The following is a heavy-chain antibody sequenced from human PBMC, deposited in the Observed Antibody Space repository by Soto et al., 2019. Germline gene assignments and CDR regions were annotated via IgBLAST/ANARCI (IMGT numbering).Heavy chain of an antibody. CDR3: SRRSVRVWSY. D-gene: IGHD3-10*02. Sequence: SETLSLTCAVYGGSLSGYYWSWIRQPPGQWLEWTGEINHSGSTNDFACVKSRVAMAVDTSVCWSSERLNPLTAADTSVCYCSRRSVRVWSYGGQGTLAAVSS. CDR2: INHSGST. J-gene: IGHJ4*02. V-gene: IGHV4-34*01. CDR1: GGSLSGYY.